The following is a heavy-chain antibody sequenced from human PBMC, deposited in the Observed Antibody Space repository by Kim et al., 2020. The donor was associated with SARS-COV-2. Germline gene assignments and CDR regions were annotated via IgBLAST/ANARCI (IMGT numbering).Heavy chain of an antibody. J-gene: IGHJ6*02. D-gene: IGHD3-10*01. CDR3: ASPKAVRGVINYGMDV. CDR2: IYSGGST. Sequence: GGSLRLSCAASGFTVSSNYMSWVRQAPGKGLEWVSVIYSGGSTYYADSVKGRFTISRDNSKNTLYLQMNSLRAEDTAVYYCASPKAVRGVINYGMDVWGQGTTVTVSS. CDR1: GFTVSSNY. V-gene: IGHV3-53*01.